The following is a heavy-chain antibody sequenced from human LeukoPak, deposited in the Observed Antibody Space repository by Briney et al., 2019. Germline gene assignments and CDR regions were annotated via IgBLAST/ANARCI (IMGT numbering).Heavy chain of an antibody. CDR1: GFTFSSYW. CDR3: ATSRSFDY. V-gene: IGHV3-7*03. Sequence: GGSLRLSCAASGFTFSSYWMSWVRQAPGKGLEWVANIKQDGREKYYMDSVKGRLTVSRDNAKNSVYLQMNSLRAEDTAVYYCATSRSFDYWGQGTLVTVSS. J-gene: IGHJ4*02. CDR2: IKQDGREK.